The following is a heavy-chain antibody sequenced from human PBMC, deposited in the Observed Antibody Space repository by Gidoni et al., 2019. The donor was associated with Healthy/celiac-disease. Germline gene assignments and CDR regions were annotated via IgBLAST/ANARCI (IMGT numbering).Heavy chain of an antibody. CDR2: IYYSGST. D-gene: IGHD6-13*01. CDR1: GGSISSSSYY. CDR3: ARQDSSSWYNNWFDP. J-gene: IGHJ5*02. V-gene: IGHV4-39*01. Sequence: QLQLQESGPGLVKPLETRSLTCTVSGGSISSSSYYWGWIRQPPGKGLEWIGSIYYSGSTYYNPSLKSRVTISVDTSKNQFSLKLSSVTAADTAVYYCARQDSSSWYNNWFDPWGQGTLVTVSS.